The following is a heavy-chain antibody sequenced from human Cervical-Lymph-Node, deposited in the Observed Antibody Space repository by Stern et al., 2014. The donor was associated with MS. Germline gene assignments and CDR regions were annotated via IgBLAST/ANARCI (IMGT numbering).Heavy chain of an antibody. V-gene: IGHV3-20*04. D-gene: IGHD6-13*01. J-gene: IGHJ2*01. CDR3: ARRAAAVTYWYFDL. Sequence: EVQLVESGGDVVRPGGSLRLSCVASGFTFDDYGMGLVRQAPGKGLGWGSGVNWNGATTGYTDSMKGRFTVSRDNAKNSLYLQMHSLRAEDTAFYYCARRAAAVTYWYFDLWGRGTLVTVSS. CDR1: GFTFDDYG. CDR2: VNWNGATT.